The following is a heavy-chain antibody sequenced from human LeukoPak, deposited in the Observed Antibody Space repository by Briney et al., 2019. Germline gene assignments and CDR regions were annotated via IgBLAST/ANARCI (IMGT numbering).Heavy chain of an antibody. D-gene: IGHD6-25*01. Sequence: LTGGSLRLSCAAPEFTFSAYWMHWVRQAPGKGLVWVSRIRGDGSMTNYADSVKGRFTISRDNAKNTLYLQMNSLRLEDTAVYYCARENLAAAADYWGQGTVVTVSS. J-gene: IGHJ4*02. V-gene: IGHV3-74*01. CDR3: ARENLAAAADY. CDR2: IRGDGSMT. CDR1: EFTFSAYW.